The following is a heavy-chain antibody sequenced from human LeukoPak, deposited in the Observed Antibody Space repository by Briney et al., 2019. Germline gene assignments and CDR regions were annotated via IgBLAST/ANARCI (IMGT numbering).Heavy chain of an antibody. CDR1: GYTFTGYY. CDR3: ARGARHLEGRDNWFDP. V-gene: IGHV1-2*04. CDR2: INPNSGGT. D-gene: IGHD3-3*01. J-gene: IGHJ5*02. Sequence: ASVKVSCKASGYTFTGYYMHWVRQAPGQGLEWMGWINPNSGGTNYAQKFQGWVTMTRDTSISTAYMELSRLRSDDTAVYYCARGARHLEGRDNWFDPWGQGTLVTVSS.